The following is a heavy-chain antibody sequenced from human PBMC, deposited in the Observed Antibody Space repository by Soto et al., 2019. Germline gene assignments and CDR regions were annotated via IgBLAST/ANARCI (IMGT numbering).Heavy chain of an antibody. D-gene: IGHD1-26*01. Sequence: QMQLVQSAAEVREPGTSVRVSCRASGFDFGSFGIRFLRQTRGRGLEWIGWIVVVSGSTNYARQFQGRVAISRDMSSSTAYLDLYDLKSDDTAVYFCSADHPHMAMGWPVWGQGTTVTVSS. CDR3: SADHPHMAMGWPV. CDR1: GFDFGSFG. CDR2: IVVVSGST. J-gene: IGHJ6*02. V-gene: IGHV1-58*02.